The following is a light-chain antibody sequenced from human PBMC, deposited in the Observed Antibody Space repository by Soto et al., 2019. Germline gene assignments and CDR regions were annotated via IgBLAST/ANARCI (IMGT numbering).Light chain of an antibody. Sequence: DIVMTQSPDSLAASLGERATINCKSSQSVLFRSDNKNYLAWYQQRSGQPPKLLIYWASTRESGVPDRFSGSGSGTDFTLAISSLQAEDVAVYYCQQYYTSPDTFGQGTKLEIK. J-gene: IGKJ2*01. CDR1: QSVLFRSDNKNY. V-gene: IGKV4-1*01. CDR2: WAS. CDR3: QQYYTSPDT.